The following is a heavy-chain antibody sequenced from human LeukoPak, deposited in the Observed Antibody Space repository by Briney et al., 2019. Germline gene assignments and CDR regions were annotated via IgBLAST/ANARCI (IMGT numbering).Heavy chain of an antibody. CDR3: ARGSYYYGSGSYKMDV. D-gene: IGHD3-10*01. Sequence: TGGSLRLSCAASGFTFSRYTMNWVRQAPGKGLEWVSSISTSSIYIYYADSVKGRFTISRDNAKNSLYLQMNSLRAEDTAVYYCARGSYYYGSGSYKMDVWGKGTTVTVSS. J-gene: IGHJ6*04. CDR1: GFTFSRYT. V-gene: IGHV3-21*01. CDR2: ISTSSIYI.